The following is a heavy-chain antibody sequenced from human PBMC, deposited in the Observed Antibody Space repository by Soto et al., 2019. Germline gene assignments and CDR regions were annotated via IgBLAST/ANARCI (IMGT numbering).Heavy chain of an antibody. V-gene: IGHV4-30-4*01. CDR2: IYYSGGT. CDR1: GGSISSGDYY. CDR3: ARVGTYYDFWSGYSPGDWFDP. Sequence: PSETLSLTCTVSGGSISSGDYYWSWIRQPPGKGLEWIGYIYYSGGTYYNPSLKSRVTISVDTSKNQFSLKLSSVTAADTAVYYCARVGTYYDFWSGYSPGDWFDPWGQGTLVTVSS. D-gene: IGHD3-3*01. J-gene: IGHJ5*02.